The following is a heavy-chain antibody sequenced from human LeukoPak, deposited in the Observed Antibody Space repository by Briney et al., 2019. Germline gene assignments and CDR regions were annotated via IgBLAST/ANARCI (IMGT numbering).Heavy chain of an antibody. V-gene: IGHV1-69*06. J-gene: IGHJ4*02. CDR1: VCTFSSYA. Sequence: GASVKVSCKASVCTFSSYAISWVGQAPGQGLEWLGGISPIFGTANYAQKFQGRVTITADKSTSTAYMELSSLRSEDTAVYYCARDKEILTGYTTVYFDYWGQGTLVTVSS. CDR2: ISPIFGTA. CDR3: ARDKEILTGYTTVYFDY. D-gene: IGHD3-9*01.